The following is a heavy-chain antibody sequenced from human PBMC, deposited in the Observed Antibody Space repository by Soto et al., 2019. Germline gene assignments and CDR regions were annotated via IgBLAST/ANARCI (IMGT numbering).Heavy chain of an antibody. CDR1: GFTFSSYS. J-gene: IGHJ4*02. V-gene: IGHV3-21*01. D-gene: IGHD6-19*01. CDR3: ATTPKGGGWYVYY. CDR2: ISSSSSYI. Sequence: PGGSLRLSCAASGFTFSSYSMNWVRQAPGKGLEWVSSISSSSSYIYYADSVKGRFTISRDNAKNSLYLQMNSLRAEDTAVYYCATTPKGGGWYVYYWGQGTLVTVSS.